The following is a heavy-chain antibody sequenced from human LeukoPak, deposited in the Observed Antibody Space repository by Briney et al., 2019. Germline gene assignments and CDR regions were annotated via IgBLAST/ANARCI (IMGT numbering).Heavy chain of an antibody. J-gene: IGHJ5*02. CDR1: GYTFTGYY. CDR2: INPNSGGT. CDR3: ARVPLMVRGVIGWFDP. Sequence: ASVKVSCKASGYTFTGYYMHWVRQAPGQGLEWMGWINPNSGGTNYAQKFQGRVTMTRDTSISTAYMELSRLRSDDTAVYYCARVPLMVRGVIGWFDPWGQGTLVTVSS. D-gene: IGHD3-10*01. V-gene: IGHV1-2*02.